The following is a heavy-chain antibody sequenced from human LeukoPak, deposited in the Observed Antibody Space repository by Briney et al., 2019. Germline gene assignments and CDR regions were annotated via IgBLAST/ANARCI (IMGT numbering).Heavy chain of an antibody. CDR2: IYYSGST. CDR3: ARNPRDFWSGYGSGVSWFDP. D-gene: IGHD3-3*01. CDR1: GGSISSGGYY. Sequence: NPSQTLSLTCTVPGGSISSGGYYWSWIRQHPGKGLEWIGYIYYSGSTYYNPSLKSRVTISVDTSKNQFSLKLSSVTAADTAVYYCARNPRDFWSGYGSGVSWFDPWGQGTLVTVSS. V-gene: IGHV4-31*03. J-gene: IGHJ5*02.